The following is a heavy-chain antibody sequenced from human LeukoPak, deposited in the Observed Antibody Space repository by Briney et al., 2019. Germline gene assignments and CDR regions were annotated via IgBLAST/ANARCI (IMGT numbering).Heavy chain of an antibody. CDR2: IWYGGTNK. Sequence: PGGSLRLSCAASGFTFSSYGMHWVRQAPGKGLEWVADIWYGGTNKYYADSVRGRFTISRDNSKNTVYLQMNSLRAEDTAVYYCAKDESPYSSGWFDYWGQGTLVTVSS. CDR1: GFTFSSYG. J-gene: IGHJ5*01. V-gene: IGHV3-33*06. CDR3: AKDESPYSSGWFDY. D-gene: IGHD6-25*01.